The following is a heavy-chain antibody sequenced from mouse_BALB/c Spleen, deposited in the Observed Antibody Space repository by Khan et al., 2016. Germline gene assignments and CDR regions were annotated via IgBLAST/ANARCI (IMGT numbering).Heavy chain of an antibody. CDR3: ARGYDWYFDV. Sequence: QVQLQQSGAELVRPGTSVKVSCKASGYAFTNYLIEWVKQRPGQGLEWIGVINPGSGGNNYNEKFKGKATMNADKSSSTAYMQLSSLTSDDSAVYFCARGYDWYFDVWGAGTTVTVSS. D-gene: IGHD2-14*01. CDR1: GYAFTNYL. J-gene: IGHJ1*01. V-gene: IGHV1-54*01. CDR2: INPGSGGN.